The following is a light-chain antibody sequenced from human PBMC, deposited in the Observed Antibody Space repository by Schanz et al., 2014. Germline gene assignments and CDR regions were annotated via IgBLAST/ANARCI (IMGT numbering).Light chain of an antibody. J-gene: IGLJ3*02. CDR1: SSNIGSET. Sequence: QSVLTQPPSASGTPGQRVTISCSGSSSNIGSETVHWYQQLPGTAPKLLMYNNNQRPSGVPDRFSGSKSGTSASLAIRGLQSEDEADYFCATWDDSLKVVFGGGTKLTVL. CDR2: NNN. V-gene: IGLV1-44*01. CDR3: ATWDDSLKVV.